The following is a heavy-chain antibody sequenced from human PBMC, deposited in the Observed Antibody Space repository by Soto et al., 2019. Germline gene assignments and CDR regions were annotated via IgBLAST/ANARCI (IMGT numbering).Heavy chain of an antibody. Sequence: SETLSLTCTVSGGSISSYYWSWIRQPPGKGQEWIGYIYYSGSTNYNPSLKSRVTISVDTSKNQFSLKLSSVTAADTAVYYCARAYYYGSGSYMYYFDYWGQGTLVTVSS. CDR1: GGSISSYY. V-gene: IGHV4-59*12. J-gene: IGHJ4*02. D-gene: IGHD3-10*01. CDR3: ARAYYYGSGSYMYYFDY. CDR2: IYYSGST.